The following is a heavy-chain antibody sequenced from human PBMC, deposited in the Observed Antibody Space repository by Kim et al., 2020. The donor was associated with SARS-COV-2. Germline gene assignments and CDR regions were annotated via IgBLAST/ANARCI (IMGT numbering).Heavy chain of an antibody. CDR3: AREWFGELSQSLYGMDV. V-gene: IGHV4-61*02. J-gene: IGHJ6*02. D-gene: IGHD3-10*01. CDR2: IYTSGST. Sequence: SETLSLTCTVSGGSISSGSYYWSWIRQPAGKGLEWIGRIYTSGSTNYNPSLKSRVTISVDTSKNQFSLKLSSVTAADTAVYYCAREWFGELSQSLYGMDVWGQWTTVTVSS. CDR1: GGSISSGSYY.